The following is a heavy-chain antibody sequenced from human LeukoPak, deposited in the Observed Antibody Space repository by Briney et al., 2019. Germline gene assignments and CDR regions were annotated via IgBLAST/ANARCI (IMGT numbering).Heavy chain of an antibody. CDR3: AREGDYDYYYYYSYMDL. CDR2: INPNTGDT. V-gene: IGHV1-2*02. J-gene: IGHJ6*03. CDR1: GYTFIGYY. D-gene: IGHD4-17*01. Sequence: ASVKVSCKASGYTFIGYYLHWVRQAPGQGLEWMGWINPNTGDTNYAQKFQGRVTMTRDTSIGIAYMELSSLRSDDTAVYYCAREGDYDYYYYYSYMDLWGKGTTVTISS.